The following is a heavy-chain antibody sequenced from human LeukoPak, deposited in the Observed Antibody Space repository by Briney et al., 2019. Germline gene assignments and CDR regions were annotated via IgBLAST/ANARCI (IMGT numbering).Heavy chain of an antibody. CDR1: GFTFNNFV. Sequence: GGPLRLSCAASGFTFNNFVMTWVRQAPGKGLEWVSGISGSGRSIYYTDSVKGRFTISRDNSKNTLYLQMTSLRAEDTAVYYCAKGGHYYDSFYYFDYWGQGTLVTVSS. D-gene: IGHD3-22*01. CDR3: AKGGHYYDSFYYFDY. V-gene: IGHV3-23*01. J-gene: IGHJ4*02. CDR2: ISGSGRSI.